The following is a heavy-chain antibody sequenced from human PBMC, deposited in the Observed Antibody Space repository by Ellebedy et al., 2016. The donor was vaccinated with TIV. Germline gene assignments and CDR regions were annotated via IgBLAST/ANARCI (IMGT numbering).Heavy chain of an antibody. D-gene: IGHD2-15*01. J-gene: IGHJ6*04. CDR1: GGSISSYH. CDR3: ARHYPGGYPGGV. Sequence: GSLRLXCTVSGGSISSYHWSWIRQTAGKGLEWIGRFYSSGSTNYSPSLKSRVTISVDTSKNQFSLKLTSVTAADTALYYCARHYPGGYPGGVWGKGTTFTVSS. V-gene: IGHV4-4*07. CDR2: FYSSGST.